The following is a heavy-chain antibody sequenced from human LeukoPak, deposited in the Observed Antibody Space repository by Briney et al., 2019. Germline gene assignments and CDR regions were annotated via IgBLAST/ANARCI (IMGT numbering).Heavy chain of an antibody. D-gene: IGHD6-13*01. V-gene: IGHV1-69*06. CDR3: ASKPIAAADAEYFQH. Sequence: GSSVKVSCKASGGTFSSYAISWVRQAPGQGLEWMGGIIPIFGTANYAQKFQGRVTITADKSTSTAYMELSGLRSEDTAVYYCASKPIAAADAEYFQHWGQGTLVTVSS. CDR1: GGTFSSYA. CDR2: IIPIFGTA. J-gene: IGHJ1*01.